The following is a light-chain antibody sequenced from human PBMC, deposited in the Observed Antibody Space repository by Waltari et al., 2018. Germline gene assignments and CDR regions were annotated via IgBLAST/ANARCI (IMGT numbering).Light chain of an antibody. V-gene: IGKV4-1*01. J-gene: IGKJ3*01. CDR3: QQYYNTPFT. CDR1: QSVLYSSNNKNY. Sequence: DIVMTQSPDSLAVSLGEGATINCKSSQSVLYSSNNKNYLAWYQQKAGQTPKVLIYWASTRESGVPDRFSGSGSGTDFTLTISSLQAEDVALYYCQQYYNTPFTFGPGTKVDIK. CDR2: WAS.